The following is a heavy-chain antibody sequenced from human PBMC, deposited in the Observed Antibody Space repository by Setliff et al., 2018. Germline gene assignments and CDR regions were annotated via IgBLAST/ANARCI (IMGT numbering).Heavy chain of an antibody. CDR1: GYTLTELS. J-gene: IGHJ3*02. V-gene: IGHV1-24*01. CDR2: FDPEDGET. CDR3: ATESLLRYFVLVGNPYAFDI. D-gene: IGHD3-9*01. Sequence: GASVKVSCKVSGYTLTELSMHWVRQAPGKGLEWMGGFDPEDGETIYAQKFQGRVTMTEDTSTDTAYMELSSLRSEDTAVYYCATESLLRYFVLVGNPYAFDIWGQGTMVTVSS.